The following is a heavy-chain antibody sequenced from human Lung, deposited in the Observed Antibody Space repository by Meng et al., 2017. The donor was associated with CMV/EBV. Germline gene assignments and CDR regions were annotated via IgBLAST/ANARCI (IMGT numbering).Heavy chain of an antibody. Sequence: GESXKISCAASGFTFSSYSMNWVRQAPGKGLEWVSSISSSSSYIYYADSVKGRFTISRDNAKNSLYLQMNSLRAEETAVYYCARDTFTMVRGVWVYWGQGXLVTVSS. CDR2: ISSSSSYI. J-gene: IGHJ4*02. CDR3: ARDTFTMVRGVWVY. V-gene: IGHV3-21*01. D-gene: IGHD3-10*01. CDR1: GFTFSSYS.